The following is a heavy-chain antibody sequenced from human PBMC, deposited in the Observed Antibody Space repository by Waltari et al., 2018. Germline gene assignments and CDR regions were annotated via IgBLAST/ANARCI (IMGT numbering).Heavy chain of an antibody. V-gene: IGHV3-30*18. D-gene: IGHD4-17*01. CDR2: ISYEGSNK. J-gene: IGHJ6*03. CDR3: AKDATTQDYYYMDV. CDR1: GFTFSSYG. Sequence: QVQLVESGGGVVQPGRSLRLSCAASGFTFSSYGMHWVRQAPGKGLEWVAVISYEGSNKYYADSVKGRFTSSRDNSKNTLYLQMNSLRAEDTAVYYCAKDATTQDYYYMDVWGKGTTVTVSS.